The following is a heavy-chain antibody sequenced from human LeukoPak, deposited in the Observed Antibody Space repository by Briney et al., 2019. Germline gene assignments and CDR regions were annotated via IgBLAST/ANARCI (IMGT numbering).Heavy chain of an antibody. V-gene: IGHV1-69*04. D-gene: IGHD6-13*01. Sequence: SVKVSCKASGGTFSSYAISWVRQAPGQGLEWMGRTIPILRIANYAQKFQGRVTITADKSTSTAYMELSSLRSEDTAVYYCASHSSSWDYWGQGTLVTVSS. CDR3: ASHSSSWDY. J-gene: IGHJ4*02. CDR1: GGTFSSYA. CDR2: TIPILRIA.